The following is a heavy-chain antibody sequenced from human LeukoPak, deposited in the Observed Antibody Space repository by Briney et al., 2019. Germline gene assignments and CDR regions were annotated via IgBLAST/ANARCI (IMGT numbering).Heavy chain of an antibody. J-gene: IGHJ4*02. CDR2: IYPGDSDT. Sequence: GVPLQISCQASGSGFTSYWIGWVRPMPGKGLEWMGIIYPGDSDTRYSPSFQGQVTISADKSISTAYLQWSSLKASDTAMYYCARRPRNSGSYDGPSGLDYWSQETLVTVSS. V-gene: IGHV5-51*01. D-gene: IGHD1-26*01. CDR1: GSGFTSYW. CDR3: ARRPRNSGSYDGPSGLDY.